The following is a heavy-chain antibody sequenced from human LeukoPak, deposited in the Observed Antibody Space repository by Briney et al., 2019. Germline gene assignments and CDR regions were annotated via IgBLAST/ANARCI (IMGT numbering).Heavy chain of an antibody. CDR1: GYSFTSYW. D-gene: IGHD2-15*01. Sequence: GGSLRLSCKGSGYSFTSYWIGWVRQMAGKGLEWMGIIYPGDSDTRYSPSFQGQVTISADKSISTAYLQWSSLKASDTAMYYCASRYCSGGTCYLNWGQGTLVTVSS. CDR2: IYPGDSDT. V-gene: IGHV5-51*01. J-gene: IGHJ4*02. CDR3: ASRYCSGGTCYLN.